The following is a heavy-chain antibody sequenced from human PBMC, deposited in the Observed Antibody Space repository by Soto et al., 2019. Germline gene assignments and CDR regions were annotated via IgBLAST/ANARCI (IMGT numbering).Heavy chain of an antibody. CDR1: GFAFSTHA. CDR3: AKVFDYGDTKHIDH. J-gene: IGHJ4*02. V-gene: IGHV3-23*01. Sequence: GGSLRLSCAASGFAFSTHALTWVRQAPGKGLEWLSSITNTGITTHYADSGKGRFTISRENSRNTLHLQLNNLRVDDTAVYYCAKVFDYGDTKHIDHWGQGTLVTVSS. CDR2: ITNTGITT. D-gene: IGHD4-17*01.